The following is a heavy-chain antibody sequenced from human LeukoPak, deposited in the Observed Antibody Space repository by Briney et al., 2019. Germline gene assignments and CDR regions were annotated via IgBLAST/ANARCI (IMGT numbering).Heavy chain of an antibody. CDR2: ISSSSSTI. CDR3: ARDGLCGGDCYYDY. Sequence: ETGGSLRFSCAASGFTFSSYAMSWVRQAPGKGLEWVSYISSSSSTIYYADSVKGRFTISRDNAKNSLYLQMNSLRAEDTAVYYCARDGLCGGDCYYDYWGQGTLVTVSS. V-gene: IGHV3-48*01. J-gene: IGHJ4*02. CDR1: GFTFSSYA. D-gene: IGHD2-21*01.